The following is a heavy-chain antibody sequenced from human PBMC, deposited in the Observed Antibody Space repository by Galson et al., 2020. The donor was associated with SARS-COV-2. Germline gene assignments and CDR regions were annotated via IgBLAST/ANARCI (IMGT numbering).Heavy chain of an antibody. CDR3: ALIIAAAGSLEGWFDP. J-gene: IGHJ5*02. D-gene: IGHD6-13*01. CDR1: GCTFTSYA. Sequence: APVKVSFKASGCTFTSYAISWVRQAPGQGLEWMGGIIPIFGTANYAQKFQGRVTITADESTSTAYMELSSLRSEDTAVYYCALIIAAAGSLEGWFDPWGQGTLVTVSS. CDR2: IIPIFGTA. V-gene: IGHV1-69*13.